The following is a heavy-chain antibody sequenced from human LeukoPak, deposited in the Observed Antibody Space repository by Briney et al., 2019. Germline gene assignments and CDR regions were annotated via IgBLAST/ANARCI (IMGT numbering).Heavy chain of an antibody. CDR1: GGSISSDGYY. J-gene: IGHJ4*02. Sequence: SETLSLTCTVSGGSISSDGYYWSWIRQLPGKGLEWIGYIYYSGSTYYNPSLKSRVTISVDTSKNQFSLKLSSVTAADTAVYYCARAGGFFSPFGYWGQGTLVTVSS. D-gene: IGHD3-3*01. V-gene: IGHV4-31*03. CDR2: IYYSGST. CDR3: ARAGGFFSPFGY.